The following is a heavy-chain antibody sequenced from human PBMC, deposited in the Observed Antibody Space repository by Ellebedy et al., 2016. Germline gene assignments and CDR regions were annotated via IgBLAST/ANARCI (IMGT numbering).Heavy chain of an antibody. CDR1: GFTFSRYW. V-gene: IGHV3-7*04. CDR3: ARGGYCSSTSCYTDARGPEDS. Sequence: GGSLRLXXAASGFTFSRYWMSWVRQAPGKGLEWVANIKQDGSEKHYVDSVKGRITISRDNAKNSLYLKMNSLRAEDTAVYYCARGGYCSSTSCYTDARGPEDSWGQGTLVTVSS. CDR2: IKQDGSEK. D-gene: IGHD2-2*02. J-gene: IGHJ4*02.